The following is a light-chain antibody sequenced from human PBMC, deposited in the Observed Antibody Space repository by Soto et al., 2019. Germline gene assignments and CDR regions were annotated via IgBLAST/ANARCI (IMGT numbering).Light chain of an antibody. CDR2: GAS. CDR3: QQYNVWPQT. CDR1: QSVSND. J-gene: IGKJ1*01. V-gene: IGKV3-15*01. Sequence: EIVMTQSPGTLSVSPGERATLSCRASQSVSNDLAWIQQKPGQPPRLLIYGASTRATGIPARFTGSGFGTDFTLTISSLQPEDFAVYSCQQYNVWPQTFGQGTKVEIK.